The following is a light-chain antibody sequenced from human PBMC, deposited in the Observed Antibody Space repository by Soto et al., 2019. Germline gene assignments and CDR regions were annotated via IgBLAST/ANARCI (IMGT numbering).Light chain of an antibody. CDR3: SSFAGNNNLV. Sequence: QSVLTQPPSASGSPGQSVTISCTGTSSDVGGYNDVSWYQQLPGKAPKLIISDVSKRPSGVPDRFSGSKSGTTAPLTLSGLHDEDAADYYCSSFAGNNNLVFGGGTKLTVL. CDR2: DVS. J-gene: IGLJ2*01. V-gene: IGLV2-8*01. CDR1: SSDVGGYND.